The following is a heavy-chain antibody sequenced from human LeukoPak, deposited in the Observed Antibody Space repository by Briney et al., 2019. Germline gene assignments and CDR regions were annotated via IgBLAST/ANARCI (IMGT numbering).Heavy chain of an antibody. CDR1: GYTLTDYY. J-gene: IGHJ4*02. CDR2: INPKDGGT. CDR3: ARESPYSSSWFDN. D-gene: IGHD6-13*01. V-gene: IGHV1-2*02. Sequence: ASVKVSCKASGYTLTDYYLHWVRQAPGQGLEWMGWINPKDGGTNYAQKFRGRVTMTTDTSITTAYMDLNSLRSDHTAVYYCARESPYSSSWFDNWGQGTLVTVSS.